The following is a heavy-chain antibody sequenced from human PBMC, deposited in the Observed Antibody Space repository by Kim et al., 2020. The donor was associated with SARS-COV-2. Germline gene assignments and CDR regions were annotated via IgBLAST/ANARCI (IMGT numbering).Heavy chain of an antibody. V-gene: IGHV1-3*01. J-gene: IGHJ4*02. Sequence: ASVKVSCKASGYTFTSYAMQWVRQAPGQRLEWMGWINAGNGNTKYSQKFQGRVTITRDTSASTAYMELSSLRSEDTAVYYCARSPDIVATISLDYWGQGTLVTVSS. D-gene: IGHD5-12*01. CDR3: ARSPDIVATISLDY. CDR2: INAGNGNT. CDR1: GYTFTSYA.